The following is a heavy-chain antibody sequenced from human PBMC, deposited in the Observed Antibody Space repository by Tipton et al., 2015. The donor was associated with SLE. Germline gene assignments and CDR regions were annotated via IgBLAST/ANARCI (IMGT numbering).Heavy chain of an antibody. Sequence: SLRLSCAASGFTVSNYDMHWVRQGTGEGLEWVSAIGTGGDTNYADSVKGRFTISRDNAKNTLYLQMNSLRADDTAVYYCSRVGGSSWYWGQGTLATVSS. V-gene: IGHV3-13*01. CDR2: IGTGGDT. D-gene: IGHD6-13*01. CDR1: GFTVSNYD. CDR3: SRVGGSSWY. J-gene: IGHJ4*02.